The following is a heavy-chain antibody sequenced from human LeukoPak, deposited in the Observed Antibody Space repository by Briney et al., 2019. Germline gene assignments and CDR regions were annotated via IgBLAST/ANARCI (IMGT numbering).Heavy chain of an antibody. CDR1: GFTFSDYY. J-gene: IGHJ4*02. CDR3: ARAQYSLDS. CDR2: ISSSSSNR. V-gene: IGHV3-11*06. Sequence: GGSLRLSCAASGFTFSDYYMSWIRQAPGKGLEWVSYISSSSSNRNYADSVKGRFTISRDNAKHSLYLQMNSLRAEDTAVYYCARAQYSLDSWGRGTLVTVSS.